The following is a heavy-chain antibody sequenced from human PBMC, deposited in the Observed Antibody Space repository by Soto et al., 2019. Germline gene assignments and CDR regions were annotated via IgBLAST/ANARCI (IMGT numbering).Heavy chain of an antibody. V-gene: IGHV4-59*01. CDR2: IYYSGST. CDR3: ARVDRRGYSGNDPPPFYYYGMDL. CDR1: GGSISSYY. J-gene: IGHJ6*02. Sequence: SETLSLTCTVSGGSISSYYWSWIRQPPGKGLEWIGYIYYSGSTNYNPSLKSRVTISVDTSKNQFSLKLSSVTAADTALYYCARVDRRGYSGNDPPPFYYYGMDLWGQGTTVTVSS. D-gene: IGHD5-12*01.